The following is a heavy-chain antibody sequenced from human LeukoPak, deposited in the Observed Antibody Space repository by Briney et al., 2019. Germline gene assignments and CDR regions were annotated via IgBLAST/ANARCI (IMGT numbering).Heavy chain of an antibody. J-gene: IGHJ6*02. Sequence: GGSLRLSCAASGFTFDDYAMHWVRQAPGKGREGVSLIIGDGGSTYYADSVKGRFTISRDNSKNSLYLQMNSLRTEDTALYYCAKDMVIAVAGRYYYYYYGMDGWGQGTTVTVSS. V-gene: IGHV3-43*02. CDR1: GFTFDDYA. CDR3: AKDMVIAVAGRYYYYYYGMDG. D-gene: IGHD6-19*01. CDR2: IIGDGGST.